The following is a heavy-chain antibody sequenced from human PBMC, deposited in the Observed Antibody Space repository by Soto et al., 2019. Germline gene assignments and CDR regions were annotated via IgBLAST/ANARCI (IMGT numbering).Heavy chain of an antibody. V-gene: IGHV4-31*03. J-gene: IGHJ4*02. D-gene: IGHD6-13*01. CDR2: IYYSGST. Sequence: QVQLQESGPGLVKPSQTLSLTCTVSGGSISSGGYYWSWIRQHPGKGLEWIGYIYYSGSTYYNPSLKRRVIISVVASKNQLSLKLSSVTAADTAVYYCARALDTAAGGTGFGYWGQGTLVTVSS. CDR1: GGSISSGGYY. CDR3: ARALDTAAGGTGFGY.